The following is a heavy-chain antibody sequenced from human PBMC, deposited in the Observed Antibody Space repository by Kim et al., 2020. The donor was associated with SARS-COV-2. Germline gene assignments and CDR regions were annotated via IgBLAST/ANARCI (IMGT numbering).Heavy chain of an antibody. V-gene: IGHV3-74*01. Sequence: GGSLRLSCAVSGITLRSSWMHWVRQGPGKRLEWLARVNLDGRSTDYADSVKGRFTISGDNAENTLYLHLSSLSAEDTAVYYCTKSGQRAFEIWGQGTMV. CDR1: GITLRSSW. D-gene: IGHD3-3*01. CDR2: VNLDGRST. CDR3: TKSGQRAFEI. J-gene: IGHJ3*02.